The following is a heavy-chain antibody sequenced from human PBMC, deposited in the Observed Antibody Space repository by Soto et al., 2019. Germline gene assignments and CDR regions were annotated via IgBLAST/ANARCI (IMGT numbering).Heavy chain of an antibody. CDR2: IYYSGST. Sequence: QVQLQESGPGLVKPSQTLSLTCTVSGGSISSGDYYWSWIRQPPGKGLEWIGYIYYSGSTYYNPSLKSRVTITVDTSKNQFSLKLSSVTAADTAVYYCARDPVDTDSSPGAWGQGTLVTVSS. CDR1: GGSISSGDYY. V-gene: IGHV4-30-4*01. J-gene: IGHJ4*02. D-gene: IGHD5-18*01. CDR3: ARDPVDTDSSPGA.